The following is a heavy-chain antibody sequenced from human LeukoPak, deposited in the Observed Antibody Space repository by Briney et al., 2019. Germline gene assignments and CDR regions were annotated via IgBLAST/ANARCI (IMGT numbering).Heavy chain of an antibody. CDR3: ARLLESSGPGDY. CDR1: GGSISSSSYY. Sequence: SETLSLTCTVSGGSISSSSYYWGWIRQPPGKGLEWIGSIYYSGSTYYNPSLKSRVTISVDTSKNQFSLKLSSVTAADTAVYYCARLLESSGPGDYWGQGTLVTVSS. D-gene: IGHD3-22*01. V-gene: IGHV4-39*01. J-gene: IGHJ4*02. CDR2: IYYSGST.